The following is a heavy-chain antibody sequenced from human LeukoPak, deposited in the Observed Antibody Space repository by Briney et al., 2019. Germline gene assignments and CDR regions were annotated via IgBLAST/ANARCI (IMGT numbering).Heavy chain of an antibody. J-gene: IGHJ6*03. V-gene: IGHV4-61*02. CDR3: ARDRSGTLRFSNYYYYMDV. CDR2: IYTSGST. CDR1: GGSISSGSYY. Sequence: KPSETLSLTCTVSGGSISSGSYYWSWIRQPAGKGLEWIGRIYTSGSTNYNPSLKSRVTISVDTSKNQFSLKLSSVTAADTAVYYCARDRSGTLRFSNYYYYMDVWGKGTTVTVSS. D-gene: IGHD3-3*01.